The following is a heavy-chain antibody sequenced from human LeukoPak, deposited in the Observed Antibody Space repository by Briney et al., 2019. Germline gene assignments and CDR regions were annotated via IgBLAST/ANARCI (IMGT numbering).Heavy chain of an antibody. CDR2: INPSGGST. V-gene: IGHV1-46*01. CDR1: GYTFTSYY. D-gene: IGHD6-19*01. Sequence: ASVKVSCKASGYTFTSYYMHWVRQAPGQGLEWMGIINPSGGSTGYAQKFQGRVTMTRDTSTSTVYMELSSLRSEDTAVYYCARRSGEQWLVRRGAPLDYWGQGTLVTVSS. CDR3: ARRSGEQWLVRRGAPLDY. J-gene: IGHJ4*02.